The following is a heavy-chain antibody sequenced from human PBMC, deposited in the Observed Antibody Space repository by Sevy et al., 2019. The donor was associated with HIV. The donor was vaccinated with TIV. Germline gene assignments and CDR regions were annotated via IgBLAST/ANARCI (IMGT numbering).Heavy chain of an antibody. CDR3: ARERRPPYSGGDCYGMDV. J-gene: IGHJ6*02. V-gene: IGHV3-48*02. CDR2: ISSSSSTI. D-gene: IGHD2-21*01. CDR1: GFTFSSYS. Sequence: GGSLRLSCAASGFTFSSYSMNWVRQAPGKGLEWVSYISSSSSTIYYADSVKGRFTISRDNAKNSLYLQMNSLRDEDTAVYYCARERRPPYSGGDCYGMDVWGQGTTVTVSS.